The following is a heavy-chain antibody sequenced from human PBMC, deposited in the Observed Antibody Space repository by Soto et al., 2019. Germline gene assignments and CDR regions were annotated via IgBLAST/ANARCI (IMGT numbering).Heavy chain of an antibody. J-gene: IGHJ4*02. CDR1: GGYISTYY. D-gene: IGHD6-19*01. Sequence: TLSLTCNVSGGYISTYYWSWIRQPAGKGLEWIGRIHASGNTDYNPSLKSRVTMSVDTSKNQFSLRLTSLTAADTAVYYCARTPGWYFDVWGQGTLVTVSS. V-gene: IGHV4-4*07. CDR3: ARTPGWYFDV. CDR2: IHASGNT.